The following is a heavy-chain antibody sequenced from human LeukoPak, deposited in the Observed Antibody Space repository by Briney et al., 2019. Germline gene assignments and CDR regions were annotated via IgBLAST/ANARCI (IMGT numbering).Heavy chain of an antibody. Sequence: GGSLRLSCAASGFTFNSYGMHWVRQAPGRGLEWVAVISYDGSNKYYGDSVKGRFTISRDSSKNTLDLQMNSLGAEDTAVYYCAKSMSSEIYPFDYWGQGTLVTVSS. D-gene: IGHD1-26*01. CDR3: AKSMSSEIYPFDY. CDR2: ISYDGSNK. CDR1: GFTFNSYG. V-gene: IGHV3-30*18. J-gene: IGHJ4*02.